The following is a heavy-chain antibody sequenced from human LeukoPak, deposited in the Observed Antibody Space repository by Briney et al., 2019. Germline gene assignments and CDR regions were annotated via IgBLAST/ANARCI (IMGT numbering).Heavy chain of an antibody. CDR2: IKSKTDGGTT. CDR1: XXXFSXAW. V-gene: IGHV3-15*01. J-gene: IGHJ4*02. Sequence: PGGXXXLSCXXSXXXFSXAWXXWVRQAPRKGLEWVGRIKSKTDGGTTDYAAPVKGRFTISRDDSKNTLYLQMNSLKTEDTAVYYCTTQGFGTTVTHWGQGTLVTVSS. CDR3: TTQGFGTTVTH. D-gene: IGHD4-17*01.